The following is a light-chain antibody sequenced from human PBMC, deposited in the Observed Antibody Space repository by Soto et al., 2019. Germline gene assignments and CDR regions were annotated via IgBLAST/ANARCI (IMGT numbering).Light chain of an antibody. CDR1: TSNIGVTS. Sequence: QSVLTQPPSVSAAAGQTVTISCSGSTSNIGVTSVSWYQQHPEAAPKLLFYENDKRPSGIPDRFSGSKSGTSATLGITGLQTGDEADYYCGTWDSRLSADVFGTGTKLTVL. CDR2: END. J-gene: IGLJ1*01. CDR3: GTWDSRLSADV. V-gene: IGLV1-51*02.